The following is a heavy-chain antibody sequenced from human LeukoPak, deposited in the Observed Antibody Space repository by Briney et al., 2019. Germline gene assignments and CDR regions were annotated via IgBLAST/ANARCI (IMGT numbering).Heavy chain of an antibody. J-gene: IGHJ5*02. V-gene: IGHV1-69*04. CDR2: IIPILGIA. Sequence: SVKVSCKASGGTFSSYAISWVRQAPGQGLEWMGRIIPILGIANYAQKFQGRVTMTRNTSISTAYMELSSLRSEDTAVYYCARGGWKDHGWFDPWGQGTLVTVSS. CDR3: ARGGWKDHGWFDP. CDR1: GGTFSSYA. D-gene: IGHD1-1*01.